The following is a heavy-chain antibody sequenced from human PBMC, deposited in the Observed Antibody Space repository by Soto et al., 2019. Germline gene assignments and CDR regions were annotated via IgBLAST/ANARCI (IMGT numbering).Heavy chain of an antibody. CDR1: GGSISSGGYY. V-gene: IGHV4-31*03. Sequence: PSETLSLTCTVSGGSISSGGYYWSWIRQHPGKGLEWIGYIYYSGSTYYNPSLKSRVTISVDTSKNQFSLKLSSVTAADTAVYYCARVTMIVDHYYFDYWGQGTLVTVSS. J-gene: IGHJ4*02. CDR2: IYYSGST. CDR3: ARVTMIVDHYYFDY. D-gene: IGHD3-22*01.